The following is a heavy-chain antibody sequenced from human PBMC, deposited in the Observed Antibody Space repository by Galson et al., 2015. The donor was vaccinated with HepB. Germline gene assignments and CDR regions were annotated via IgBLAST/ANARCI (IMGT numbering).Heavy chain of an antibody. D-gene: IGHD3-3*01. J-gene: IGHJ4*02. CDR1: GFTFSSYA. CDR3: ARDGLEFTRGDGYFDY. CDR2: ISYDGSNK. Sequence: SLRLSCAASGFTFSSYAMHWVRQAPGKGLEWVAVISYDGSNKYYADSVKGRFTISRDNSKNTLYLQMNSLRAEDTAVYYCARDGLEFTRGDGYFDYWGQGTLVTVSS. V-gene: IGHV3-30-3*01.